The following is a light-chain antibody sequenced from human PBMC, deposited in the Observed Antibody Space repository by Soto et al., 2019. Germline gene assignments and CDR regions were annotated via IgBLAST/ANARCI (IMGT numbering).Light chain of an antibody. CDR1: ASDIGAGYR. Sequence: QSVLTQPPSVAGAPGERVTISCTGGASDIGAGYRVRWYQQVPGTAPKLLIYDNTNRPSGVSVRFSGSKSGTSASLAISGLQAEDEADYYCQSFDKYLSAVVFGGGTKLTVL. CDR3: QSFDKYLSAVV. V-gene: IGLV1-40*01. J-gene: IGLJ2*01. CDR2: DNT.